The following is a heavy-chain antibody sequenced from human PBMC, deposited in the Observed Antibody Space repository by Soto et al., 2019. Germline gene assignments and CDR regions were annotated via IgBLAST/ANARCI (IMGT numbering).Heavy chain of an antibody. CDR3: ASGRGYDILTGYYPYFDY. J-gene: IGHJ4*02. CDR1: GFTFDDYA. Sequence: EVQLVESGGGLAQPGRSLRLSCAASGFTFDDYAMHWVRQAPGKGLEWVSGISWNSGRIGYADSVKGRFTISRDNAKKSLYLQMNSLTAEDTALYYCASGRGYDILTGYYPYFDYWGQGTLVTVSS. CDR2: ISWNSGRI. D-gene: IGHD3-9*01. V-gene: IGHV3-9*01.